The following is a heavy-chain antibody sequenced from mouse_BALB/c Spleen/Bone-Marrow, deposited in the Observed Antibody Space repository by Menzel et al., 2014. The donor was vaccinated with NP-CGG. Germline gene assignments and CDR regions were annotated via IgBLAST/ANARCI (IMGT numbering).Heavy chain of an antibody. Sequence: EVQLQQSGPELVKPGASVKVSCKASGYAFTSYNMYWVKQSHGKSLEWIGHIDPFNGGTGYNQKFKGKATLTVDKSASTAYMHLNSLTSEDSAVYYCAREDYGKGFAYWGQGTLVTVSA. CDR1: GYAFTSYN. CDR3: AREDYGKGFAY. D-gene: IGHD2-1*01. J-gene: IGHJ3*01. CDR2: IDPFNGGT. V-gene: IGHV1S135*01.